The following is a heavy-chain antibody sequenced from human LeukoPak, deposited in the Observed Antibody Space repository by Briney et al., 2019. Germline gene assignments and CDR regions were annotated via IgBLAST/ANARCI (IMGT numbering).Heavy chain of an antibody. CDR1: GFTFITFG. CDR3: AREYYDSCDYPRQHYFDY. CDR2: IWYDGSYK. Sequence: QAGGSLRLSCAASGFTFITFGMHWVRQAPGKGLEWVALIWYDGSYKYYADSVKGRFTISRDNSKNTLYLQMNSLRAEDTAVYYCAREYYDSCDYPRQHYFDYWGQGTLVTVSS. D-gene: IGHD3-22*01. J-gene: IGHJ4*02. V-gene: IGHV3-33*01.